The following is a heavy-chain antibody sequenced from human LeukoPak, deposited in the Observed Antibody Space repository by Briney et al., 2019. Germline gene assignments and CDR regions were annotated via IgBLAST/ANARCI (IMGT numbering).Heavy chain of an antibody. V-gene: IGHV3-30*18. CDR1: GFTFSSYG. D-gene: IGHD4-17*01. Sequence: GRSLRLSCAASGFTFSSYGMHWVRQAPGKGLEWVAVISYDGRNQYYADSMKGRFTISRDNSMHTLYLHMDSLRVEDTAVYSCAKSRAPNYGDYAWYFDYWGQGALVTVSS. CDR3: AKSRAPNYGDYAWYFDY. CDR2: ISYDGRNQ. J-gene: IGHJ4*02.